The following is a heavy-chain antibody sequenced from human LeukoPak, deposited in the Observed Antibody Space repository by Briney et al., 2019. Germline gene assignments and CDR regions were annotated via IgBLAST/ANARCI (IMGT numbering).Heavy chain of an antibody. CDR1: GFTFRDYH. J-gene: IGHJ4*02. CDR3: ARGKGRARGPYYCDSSGYYYFDY. Sequence: PGGSLRLSCAASGFTFRDYHMSWIRQAPGKGLEWVAYILGSSSYTNYADSVKGRFTISRDNGENSLYLQMNSLRDVDTAVYYCARGKGRARGPYYCDSSGYYYFDYWGQGTLVTVSS. D-gene: IGHD3-22*01. V-gene: IGHV3-11*06. CDR2: ILGSSSYT.